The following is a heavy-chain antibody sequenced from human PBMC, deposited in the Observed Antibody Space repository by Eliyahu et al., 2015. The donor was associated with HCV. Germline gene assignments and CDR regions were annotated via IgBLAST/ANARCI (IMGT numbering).Heavy chain of an antibody. J-gene: IGHJ6*02. Sequence: QVQLQESGPGLVKPSETLSLTCTVSGGSVXNYYWSWFRRPPGKGMEWIGYIYYSGTGTTKYNPSLRGRVAISLDMSKNQFSLKLSSVTATDTAVYYCAGERNIGAQEGMDVWGQGTTVTVSS. CDR2: IYYSGTGTT. CDR1: GGSVXNYY. CDR3: AGERNIGAQEGMDV. D-gene: IGHD6-13*01. V-gene: IGHV4-59*02.